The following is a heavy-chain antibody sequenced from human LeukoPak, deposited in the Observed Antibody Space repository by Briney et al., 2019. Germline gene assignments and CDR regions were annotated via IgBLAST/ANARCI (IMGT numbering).Heavy chain of an antibody. D-gene: IGHD1-26*01. CDR3: ARGSASGKELFDY. CDR1: GGSFSGYY. J-gene: IGHJ4*02. CDR2: INHSGST. Sequence: SETLSLTCAVYGGSFSGYYWSWIRQPPGKGLEWIGEINHSGSTNYNPSLKSRVTISVDTSKNQFSLKLSSVTAADTAVYYCARGSASGKELFDYWGQGTLVTVSS. V-gene: IGHV4-34*01.